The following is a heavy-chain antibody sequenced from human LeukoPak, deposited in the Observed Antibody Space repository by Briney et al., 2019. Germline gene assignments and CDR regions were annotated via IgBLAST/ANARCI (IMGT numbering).Heavy chain of an antibody. V-gene: IGHV3-30*18. CDR1: GFTFSTYG. CDR2: ISYDESNK. J-gene: IGHJ4*02. CDR3: AKPTYYSSDPFDY. D-gene: IGHD3-22*01. Sequence: GRCLRLSCAASGFTFSTYGMHWVRRAPGEGVEWGALISYDESNKDYADSVKGRFTISRDNSKNTLYLQMNSLRAEDTAVYYCAKPTYYSSDPFDYWGQGTLVTVSS.